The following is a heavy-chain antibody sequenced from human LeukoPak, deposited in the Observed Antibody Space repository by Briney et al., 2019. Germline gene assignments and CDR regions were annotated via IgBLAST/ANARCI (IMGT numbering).Heavy chain of an antibody. Sequence: SETLSLTCTVSRGSIRTADYYWAWVRQPPGEGLEWLGSIYFSGTPYFNPSLKSRVAVSIDTSKNQFSLKVTSVNASDTAVYFCARSSSWYAGAWFDSWGQGTLVTVSS. CDR3: ARSSSWYAGAWFDS. J-gene: IGHJ5*01. D-gene: IGHD6-13*01. CDR2: IYFSGTP. CDR1: RGSIRTADYY. V-gene: IGHV4-39*01.